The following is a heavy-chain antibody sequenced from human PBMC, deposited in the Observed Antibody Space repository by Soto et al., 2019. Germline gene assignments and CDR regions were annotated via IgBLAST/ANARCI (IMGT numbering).Heavy chain of an antibody. V-gene: IGHV1-18*01. CDR1: GYTFTSYG. CDR3: ARAYCSSTSCYADGNWFDP. J-gene: IGHJ5*02. D-gene: IGHD2-2*01. CDR2: ISAYNGNT. Sequence: GASVKVSCKASGYTFTSYGISWVRQAPGQGLEWMGWISAYNGNTNYAQKLQGRVTMTTDTSTSTAYMELRSLRSDDTAVYYCARAYCSSTSCYADGNWFDPWGQGTLVTVSS.